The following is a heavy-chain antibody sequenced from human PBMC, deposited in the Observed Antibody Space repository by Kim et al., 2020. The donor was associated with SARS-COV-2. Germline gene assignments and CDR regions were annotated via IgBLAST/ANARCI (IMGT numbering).Heavy chain of an antibody. CDR3: ASDRYSVYYYYGMDV. Sequence: SETLSLTCTVSGGSISSGDYYWSWIRQPPGKVLEWIGYIYYSGSTYYNPSIKSRVTISVDTSKNQFSLKLSSVTAADTAGYSCASDRYSVYYYYGMDVWGQGTTVTVSS. CDR1: GGSISSGDYY. D-gene: IGHD3-16*02. V-gene: IGHV4-30-4*01. CDR2: IYYSGST. J-gene: IGHJ6*02.